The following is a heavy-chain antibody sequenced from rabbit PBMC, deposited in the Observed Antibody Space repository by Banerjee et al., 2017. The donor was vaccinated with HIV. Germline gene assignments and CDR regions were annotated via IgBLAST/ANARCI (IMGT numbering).Heavy chain of an antibody. J-gene: IGHJ4*01. CDR2: IDPVFGST. D-gene: IGHD4-1*01. CDR1: GLDFSSYS. CDR3: ARRDYSSGWGANL. V-gene: IGHV1S7*01. Sequence: QLGESGGGLVQPGGSLRLSCKASGLDFSSYSMNWVRQAPGKGLEWIGYIDPVFGSTPYASWVNGRFTLPSHNAQNTLYLQLNSLTAADTATYFCARRDYSSGWGANLWGHGTLVTAS.